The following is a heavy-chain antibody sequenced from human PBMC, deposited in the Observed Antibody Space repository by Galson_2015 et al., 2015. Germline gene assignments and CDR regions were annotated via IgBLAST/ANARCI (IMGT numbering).Heavy chain of an antibody. CDR1: GGTFSSYA. D-gene: IGHD5-12*01. J-gene: IGHJ6*03. V-gene: IGHV1-69*13. CDR2: IIPIFGTA. CDR3: ASESPEATITSNYYYYYMDV. Sequence: SVKVSCKASGGTFSSYATSWVRQAPGQGLEWMGGIIPIFGTANYAQKFQGRVTITADESTSTAYMELSSLRSEDTAVYYCASESPEATITSNYYYYYMDVWGKGTTVTVSS.